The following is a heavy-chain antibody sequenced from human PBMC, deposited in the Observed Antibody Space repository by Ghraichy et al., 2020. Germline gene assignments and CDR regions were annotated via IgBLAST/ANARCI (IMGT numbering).Heavy chain of an antibody. V-gene: IGHV1-69*04. CDR2: IIPILGIA. D-gene: IGHD2-2*02. J-gene: IGHJ6*02. CDR1: GGTFSSYT. Sequence: LVKVSCKASGGTFSSYTISWVRQAPGQGLEWMGRIIPILGIANYAQKFQGRVTITADKSTSTAYMELSSLRSEDTAVYYCARDSPYCSSTSCYNYYYYGMDVWGQGTTVTVSS. CDR3: ARDSPYCSSTSCYNYYYYGMDV.